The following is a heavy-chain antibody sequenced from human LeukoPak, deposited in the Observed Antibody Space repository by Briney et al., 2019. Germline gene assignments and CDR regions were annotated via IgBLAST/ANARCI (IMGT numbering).Heavy chain of an antibody. Sequence: PGGSLRLSCAASGFTFSSYEMNWVRRAPGKGLEWVSYISSSGSTIYYADSVKGRFTISRDNAKNSLYLQMNSLRAEDTAVYYCARDSVRTFDYWGQGTLVTVSS. V-gene: IGHV3-48*03. D-gene: IGHD1/OR15-1a*01. J-gene: IGHJ4*02. CDR3: ARDSVRTFDY. CDR2: ISSSGSTI. CDR1: GFTFSSYE.